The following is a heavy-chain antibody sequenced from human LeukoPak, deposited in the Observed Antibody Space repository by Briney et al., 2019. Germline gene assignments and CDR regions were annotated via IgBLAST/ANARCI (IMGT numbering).Heavy chain of an antibody. CDR2: ISAYNGNT. CDR1: GYTFTSYG. Sequence: ASVKVSCTASGYTFTSYGISWVRQAPGQGLEWIGWISAYNGNTNYAQKLQGRVTMTTDTSTSTAYMELRSLRSDDTAVYYCARGGFSSSWYPYYFDYWGQGTLVTVSS. CDR3: ARGGFSSSWYPYYFDY. V-gene: IGHV1-18*01. D-gene: IGHD6-13*01. J-gene: IGHJ4*02.